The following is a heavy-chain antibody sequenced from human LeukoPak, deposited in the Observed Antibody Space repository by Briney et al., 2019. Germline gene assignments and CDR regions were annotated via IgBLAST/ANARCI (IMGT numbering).Heavy chain of an antibody. CDR2: IYYTGDT. CDR3: ARRGAGRGAFDI. D-gene: IGHD3-10*01. CDR1: GGSISTYH. Sequence: SETLSLTCTVSGGSISTYHWSWVRQPPAKGLEWIGYIYYTGDTKQNPSLNSRATISVDTSKNQFSLKLSSVTAADTAVYYCARRGAGRGAFDIWGQGTMVTVSS. V-gene: IGHV4-59*08. J-gene: IGHJ3*02.